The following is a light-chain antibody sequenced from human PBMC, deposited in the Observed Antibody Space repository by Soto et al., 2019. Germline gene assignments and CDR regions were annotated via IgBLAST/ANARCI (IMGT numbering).Light chain of an antibody. CDR1: SSDVGGYNY. J-gene: IGLJ2*01. Sequence: QSALTQPPSASGSPGQSVTISCTGTSSDVGGYNYVSWYQQHPGKAPKLMIYEVSKRPSGVPDRFSGSKSGNTASLTVSGLQAEDEADYYCSSYAGNNNVIFGGGTKVT. CDR3: SSYAGNNNVI. V-gene: IGLV2-8*01. CDR2: EVS.